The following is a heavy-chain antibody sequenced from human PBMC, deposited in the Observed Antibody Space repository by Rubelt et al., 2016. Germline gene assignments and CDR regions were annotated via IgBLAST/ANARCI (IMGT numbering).Heavy chain of an antibody. CDR3: VTDLRWPLRN. D-gene: IGHD4-23*01. CDR2: IREDGNEK. Sequence: EVQVVESGGGLVQPGGSLRLSCAASGFIFSTYSMSWVRQAPGKGLEWVANIREDGNEKNYLDSVKGRFIISRDSARNSMDLQMNSLRDEDTAVYYCVTDLRWPLRNWGQGTLVTVSS. J-gene: IGHJ1*01. V-gene: IGHV3-7*01. CDR1: GFIFSTYS.